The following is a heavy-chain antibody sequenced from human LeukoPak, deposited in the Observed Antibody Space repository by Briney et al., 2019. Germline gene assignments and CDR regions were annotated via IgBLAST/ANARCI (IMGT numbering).Heavy chain of an antibody. CDR2: INPNSGGT. CDR1: GYTFTGYY. J-gene: IGHJ4*02. Sequence: AASVKVSCKASGYTFTGYYMHWVRQAPGQGLEWMGWINPNSGGTNYAQKFEGRVTTTRDTSISTAYMELSRLRSDDTAVYYCATPGIAVARLLGPGNPGDYWGQGTLVTVSS. D-gene: IGHD6-19*01. V-gene: IGHV1-2*02. CDR3: ATPGIAVARLLGPGNPGDY.